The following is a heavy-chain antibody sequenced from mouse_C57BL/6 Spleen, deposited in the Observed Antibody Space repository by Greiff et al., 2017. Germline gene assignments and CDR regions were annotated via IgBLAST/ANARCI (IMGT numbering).Heavy chain of an antibody. CDR2: IRLKSDNYAT. D-gene: IGHD3-1*01. CDR1: GFTFSNYW. Sequence: EVQLQESGGGLVQPGGSMKLSCVASGFTFSNYWMNWVRQSPEKGLEWVAQIRLKSDNYATHYAESVKGRFTISRDESKSSVYLQMNNLRAEDTGIYYCTVRATFAYWGQGTLVTVSA. J-gene: IGHJ3*01. CDR3: TVRATFAY. V-gene: IGHV6-3*01.